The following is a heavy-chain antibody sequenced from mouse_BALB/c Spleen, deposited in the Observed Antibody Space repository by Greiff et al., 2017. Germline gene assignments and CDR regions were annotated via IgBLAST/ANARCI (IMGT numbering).Heavy chain of an antibody. V-gene: IGHV2-9*02. D-gene: IGHD1-1*02. CDR1: GFSLTSYG. CDR3: AREFYGRKGYFDV. J-gene: IGHJ1*01. CDR2: IWAGGST. Sequence: VQLHQSGPGLVAPSQSLSITCTVSGFSLTSYGVHWVRQPPGKGLEWLGVIWAGGSTNYNSALMSRLSISKDNSKSQVFLKMNSLQTDDTAMYYCAREFYGRKGYFDVWGAGTTVTVSS.